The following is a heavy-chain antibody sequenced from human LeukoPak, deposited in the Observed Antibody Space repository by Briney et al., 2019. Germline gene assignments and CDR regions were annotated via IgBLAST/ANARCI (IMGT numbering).Heavy chain of an antibody. D-gene: IGHD3-3*01. CDR2: IYHSGST. J-gene: IGHJ2*01. CDR3: ARHGWIWSGYSRYWYFDL. V-gene: IGHV4-30-2*01. CDR1: GGSISSGGYY. Sequence: KPSETLSLTCTVSGGSISSGGYYWSWIRQPPGKGLEWIGYIYHSGSTYYNPSLKSRVTISVDRSKNQFSLKLSSVTAADTAVYYCARHGWIWSGYSRYWYFDLWGRGTLVTVSS.